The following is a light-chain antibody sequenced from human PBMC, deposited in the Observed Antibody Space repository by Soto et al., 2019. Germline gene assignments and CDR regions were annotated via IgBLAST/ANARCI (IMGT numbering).Light chain of an antibody. Sequence: DIQLTQSPSFLSASVGDRVAITCRASQGIYSYLAWYQQTPGKAPKLLIHAAATLQSGVPSRFSGSGSGTESTLAISSLQPEDFATYYCQQLHSYPLTFGGGTKVEI. V-gene: IGKV1-9*01. J-gene: IGKJ4*01. CDR2: AAA. CDR1: QGIYSY. CDR3: QQLHSYPLT.